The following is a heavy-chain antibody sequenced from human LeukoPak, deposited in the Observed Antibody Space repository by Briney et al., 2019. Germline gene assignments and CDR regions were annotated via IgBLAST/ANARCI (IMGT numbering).Heavy chain of an antibody. V-gene: IGHV3-74*01. J-gene: IGHJ4*02. CDR1: GFIFSSYW. D-gene: IGHD2-15*01. CDR3: ARDPRDIVVVVSADY. Sequence: GSLRLSCAASGFIFSSYWMHWVRQAPGKGLVWVSRINSDGSSTSYADSVKGRFTISRGNAKNTLYLQKNRLRAQDTAVYYCARDPRDIVVVVSADYWGQGTLVTVSS. CDR2: INSDGSST.